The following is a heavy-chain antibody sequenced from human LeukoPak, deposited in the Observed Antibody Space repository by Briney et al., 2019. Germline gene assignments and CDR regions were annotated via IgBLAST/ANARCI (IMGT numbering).Heavy chain of an antibody. CDR3: AKGSSYYASGAYYYFDY. J-gene: IGHJ4*02. D-gene: IGHD3-10*01. CDR2: IRYDGSNK. Sequence: PGGSLRLSCAASGFTFSSYGMHWVRQAPGKGLEWVAFIRYDGSNKYYADSVKGRFTISRDNSKNTLSLQMNSLRAEDTAVYYCAKGSSYYASGAYYYFDYWGQGTLVTVSS. CDR1: GFTFSSYG. V-gene: IGHV3-30*02.